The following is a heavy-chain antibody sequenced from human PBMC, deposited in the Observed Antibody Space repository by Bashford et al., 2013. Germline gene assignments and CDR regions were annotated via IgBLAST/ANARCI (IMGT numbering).Heavy chain of an antibody. J-gene: IGHJ5*02. CDR3: ASGSGHKRYNWFDP. V-gene: IGHV4-61*08. Sequence: SETLSLTCSVSGGFINSGGDYWSWIRQTPGKGLEWFGEVTHSGSTNYNPSLRSRVTISVDTSKNQFSLKLTSVTAADTAVYYCASGSGHKRYNWFDPWGQGTLVTVSS. CDR2: VTHSGST. CDR1: GGFINSGGDY.